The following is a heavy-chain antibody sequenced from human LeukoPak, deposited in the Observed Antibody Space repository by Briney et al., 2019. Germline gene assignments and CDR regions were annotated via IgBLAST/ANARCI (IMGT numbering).Heavy chain of an antibody. J-gene: IGHJ4*02. CDR1: EFTFSSFW. Sequence: GGSLRLSCVASEFTFSSFWMSWVRQAPGKGLEWVANIKQDGTEKYYVDSVKGRFTVSRDNAKNSLYLQMNNLRAEDTAVYYCASAGSSGWFYYFDYWGQGTLVTVSS. V-gene: IGHV3-7*03. D-gene: IGHD6-19*01. CDR3: ASAGSSGWFYYFDY. CDR2: IKQDGTEK.